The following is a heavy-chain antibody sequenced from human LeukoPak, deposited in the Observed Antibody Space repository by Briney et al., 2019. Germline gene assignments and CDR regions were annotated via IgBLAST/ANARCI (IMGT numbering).Heavy chain of an antibody. CDR3: AKDEYSPWPYHFDY. D-gene: IGHD4-11*01. Sequence: GGSLRLSCAASGFTFSSYGMHWVRQAPGKGLEWVAVISYDGSNKCYADSVKGRFTISRDNSKNTLYLQMNSLRAEDTAVYYCAKDEYSPWPYHFDYWGQGTLVTVSS. CDR2: ISYDGSNK. CDR1: GFTFSSYG. V-gene: IGHV3-30*18. J-gene: IGHJ4*02.